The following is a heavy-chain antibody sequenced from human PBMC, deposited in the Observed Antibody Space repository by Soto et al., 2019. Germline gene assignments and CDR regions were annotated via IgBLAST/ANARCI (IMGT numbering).Heavy chain of an antibody. CDR3: ARGRPAV. V-gene: IGHV4-39*07. J-gene: IGHJ6*02. Sequence: SETLSLTCTVSGGYLSSSSYYWGWIRQPPGKGLEWIGSIYYSGSTYYNPSLKSRVTISVDTSKNQFSLKLSSVTAADTSVYYWARGRPAVWGQGTTVTVSS. CDR2: IYYSGST. CDR1: GGYLSSSSYY.